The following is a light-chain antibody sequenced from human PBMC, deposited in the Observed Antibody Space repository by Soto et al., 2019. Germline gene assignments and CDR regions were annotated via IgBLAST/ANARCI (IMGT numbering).Light chain of an antibody. Sequence: ESGLTQSPGTLSLSPWESDTLSCRASQTIGSNYLAWYQQKPGQSPRVLIYGASIRVAGIPDRFSGSGSGTDFTLTISRLEPEDFAVEYCQQYGRSRLTFGGGTTVEIK. J-gene: IGKJ4*01. CDR2: GAS. V-gene: IGKV3-20*01. CDR3: QQYGRSRLT. CDR1: QTIGSNY.